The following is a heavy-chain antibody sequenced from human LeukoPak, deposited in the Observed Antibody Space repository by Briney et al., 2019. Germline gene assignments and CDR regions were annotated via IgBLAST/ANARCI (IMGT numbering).Heavy chain of an antibody. CDR3: AKDRTVGASYWYFDL. J-gene: IGHJ2*01. V-gene: IGHV3-23*01. CDR1: GFTLSTNA. CDR2: ISGSGAST. Sequence: GGSLRLSCLTSGFTLSTNAMSWVRQAPGKGLEWISGISGSGASTYYADSVKGRFTISRDSSRNTLFLHMNTLRAEDTAIYYCAKDRTVGASYWYFDLWGRGTLVTVSS. D-gene: IGHD1-26*01.